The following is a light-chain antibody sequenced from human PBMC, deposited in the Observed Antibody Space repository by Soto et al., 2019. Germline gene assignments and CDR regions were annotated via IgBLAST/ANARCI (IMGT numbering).Light chain of an antibody. CDR3: AAWDDSLNGNWV. CDR2: SNN. J-gene: IGLJ3*02. CDR1: SSNIGSNT. V-gene: IGLV1-44*01. Sequence: QSVLTQPPSASGTPGQRVTISCSGSSSNIGSNTVNWYQQLPGTAPKLLIYSNNQRPSGVPDRFSGSKSGTSASLAISGLQSEDEADYYCAAWDDSLNGNWVFGGGTQLTVL.